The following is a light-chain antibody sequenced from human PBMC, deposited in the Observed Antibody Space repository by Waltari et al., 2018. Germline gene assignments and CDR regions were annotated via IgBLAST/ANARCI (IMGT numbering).Light chain of an antibody. CDR1: QSVSRA. J-gene: IGKJ4*01. Sequence: EIVLTQSPGTLSLSLGERATLSCRASQSVSRALAWYQQKPGQAPILLIYGTSTRATGIPDRFSGSGSGTDFTLTVSSLEPEDFAVYYCQQRYDWPLTFGGGTKVEIK. CDR2: GTS. CDR3: QQRYDWPLT. V-gene: IGKV3-11*01.